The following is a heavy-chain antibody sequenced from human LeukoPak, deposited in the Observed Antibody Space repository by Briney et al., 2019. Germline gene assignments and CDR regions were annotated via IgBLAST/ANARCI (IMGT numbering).Heavy chain of an antibody. Sequence: AGGSLRLSCAASGFTVSSNHMSWVRQAPGKGLEWVSVIYSGGSTYYADSVKGRFTISRDNSKNTLYLQMNSLRAEDTAVYYCAREEGYYYDSSGYYGAFDIWGQGTMVTLSS. D-gene: IGHD3-22*01. CDR3: AREEGYYYDSSGYYGAFDI. V-gene: IGHV3-66*01. CDR2: IYSGGST. J-gene: IGHJ3*02. CDR1: GFTVSSNH.